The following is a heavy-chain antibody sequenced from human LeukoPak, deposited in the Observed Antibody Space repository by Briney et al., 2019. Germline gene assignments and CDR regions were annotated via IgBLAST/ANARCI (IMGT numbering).Heavy chain of an antibody. CDR1: GGSISGYY. Sequence: PSETLSLTCTVSGGSISGYYWSWIRQPPGKGLEWIGYIYYSGSTNYNPSLKSRVTISVDTSKNQFSLKLSSVTAADTAVYYCARVGSSGWYIWEYYYMDVWGKGTTVTVSS. CDR2: IYYSGST. CDR3: ARVGSSGWYIWEYYYMDV. V-gene: IGHV4-59*01. D-gene: IGHD6-19*01. J-gene: IGHJ6*03.